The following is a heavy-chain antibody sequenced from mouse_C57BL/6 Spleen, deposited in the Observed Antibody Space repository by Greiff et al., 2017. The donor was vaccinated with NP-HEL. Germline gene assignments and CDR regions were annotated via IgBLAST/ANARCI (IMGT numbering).Heavy chain of an antibody. D-gene: IGHD2-4*01. CDR3: TRDQYDYDKAY. CDR1: GFTFSSYA. J-gene: IGHJ3*01. Sequence: EVKVVESGEGLVKPGGSLKLSCAASGFTFSSYAMSWVRQTPEKRLEWVAYISSGGDYIYYADTVKGRFTISRDNARNTLYLQMSSLKSEDTAMYYCTRDQYDYDKAYWGQGTLVTVSA. V-gene: IGHV5-9-1*02. CDR2: ISSGGDYI.